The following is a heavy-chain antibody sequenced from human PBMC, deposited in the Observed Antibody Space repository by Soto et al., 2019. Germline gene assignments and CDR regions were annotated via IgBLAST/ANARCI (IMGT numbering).Heavy chain of an antibody. CDR3: ARGDFDSSANYYAGWFDP. Sequence: GASVKVSCKASGYTFTAYYMHWLRQAPGQGLEWMGWINPNSGGTKYAQKFQGRVTMTNDTSISTAYMELSRLGSDDTAVYYCARGDFDSSANYYAGWFDPWGLGTLVTVSS. V-gene: IGHV1-2*02. CDR1: GYTFTAYY. D-gene: IGHD3-22*01. CDR2: INPNSGGT. J-gene: IGHJ5*02.